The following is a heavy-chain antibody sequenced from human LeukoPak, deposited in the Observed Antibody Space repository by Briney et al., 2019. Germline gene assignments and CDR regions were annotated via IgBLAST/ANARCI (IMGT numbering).Heavy chain of an antibody. V-gene: IGHV3-30*03. Sequence: GGSLRLSCATSGFTFSTFWMSWVRQAPGKGLEWVAVISYDGSNKYYADSVKGRFTISRDNSKNTLYLQMNSLRAEDTAVYYCARVSGWYRYYFDYWGQGTLVTVSS. CDR2: ISYDGSNK. CDR3: ARVSGWYRYYFDY. J-gene: IGHJ4*02. D-gene: IGHD6-19*01. CDR1: GFTFSTFW.